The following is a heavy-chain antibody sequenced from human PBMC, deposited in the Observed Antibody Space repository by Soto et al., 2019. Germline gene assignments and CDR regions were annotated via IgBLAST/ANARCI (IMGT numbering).Heavy chain of an antibody. J-gene: IGHJ6*02. CDR2: ISGSGGST. Sequence: PGGSLRLSCAASGFTFSSYAMSWVRQAPGKGLEWVSAISGSGGSTYYADSVKGRFTISRDNSKNTLYLQMNSLRAEDTAVYYCAKGERGYSYVGYYYGMDVWGQGTTVTVSS. CDR1: GFTFSSYA. D-gene: IGHD5-18*01. CDR3: AKGERGYSYVGYYYGMDV. V-gene: IGHV3-23*01.